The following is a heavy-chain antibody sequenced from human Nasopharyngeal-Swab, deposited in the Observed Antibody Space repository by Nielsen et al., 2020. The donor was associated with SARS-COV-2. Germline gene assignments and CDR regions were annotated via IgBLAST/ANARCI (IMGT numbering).Heavy chain of an antibody. Sequence: GESLKISCEASGFTFSDYYMSWVRQAPGKGLEWLSYIGESGSYTNYADSVKGRFIISRDNAKNSLYLEINSLRAEDTAVYYCARVPLTMITRGYRRYYYMDVWGKGSTVTVSS. CDR2: IGESGSYT. V-gene: IGHV3-11*06. J-gene: IGHJ6*03. CDR1: GFTFSDYY. CDR3: ARVPLTMITRGYRRYYYMDV. D-gene: IGHD3-22*01.